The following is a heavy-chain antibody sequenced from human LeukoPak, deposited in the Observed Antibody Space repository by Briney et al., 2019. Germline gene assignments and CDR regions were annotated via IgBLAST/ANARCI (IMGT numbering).Heavy chain of an antibody. D-gene: IGHD3-10*01. CDR1: GFTFSSYS. CDR2: ISSSGSYI. CDR3: ARSRFGEAPPMDV. Sequence: GGSLRLSCAASGFTFSSYSMNWVRQAPGKGLEWVSSISSSGSYIYYADSVKGRFTISRDNAKNSLYLQMNSLRAEDTAVYYCARSRFGEAPPMDVWGKGTTVTISS. V-gene: IGHV3-21*01. J-gene: IGHJ6*03.